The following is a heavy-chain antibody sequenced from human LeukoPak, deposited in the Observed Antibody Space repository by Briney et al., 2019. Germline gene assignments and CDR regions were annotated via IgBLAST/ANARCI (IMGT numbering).Heavy chain of an antibody. CDR2: IKQDGSEK. D-gene: IGHD2-15*01. V-gene: IGHV3-7*01. CDR1: GFTFTDSW. CDR3: SGGSIYYYYGMDV. Sequence: PGGSLRLSCVVSGFTFTDSWMTWVRQAPGKGLEWVANIKQDGSEKHYVDSVKGRFTISRDNAKNSLYLQMNSLRAEDTAVYFCSGGSIYYYYGMDVWGQGTTVTVSS. J-gene: IGHJ6*02.